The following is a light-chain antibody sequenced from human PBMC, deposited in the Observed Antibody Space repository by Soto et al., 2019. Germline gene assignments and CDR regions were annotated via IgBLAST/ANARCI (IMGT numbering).Light chain of an antibody. Sequence: DIVMTQSPDSLAVSLGERATITCKSSQNILSSADNLNYLAWYQLKPGQPPKLLIYWASARESGVPDRFGGSGSGTDFTLTISSLQAEDVAVYYCQQYYSSPTFGQGTKVEIK. J-gene: IGKJ1*01. CDR1: QNILSSADNLNY. V-gene: IGKV4-1*01. CDR2: WAS. CDR3: QQYYSSPT.